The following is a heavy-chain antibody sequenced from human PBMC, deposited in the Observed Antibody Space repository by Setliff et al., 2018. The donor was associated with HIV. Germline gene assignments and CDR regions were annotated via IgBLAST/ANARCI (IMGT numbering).Heavy chain of an antibody. CDR2: MNPNSGNT. Sequence: GASVKVSCKASGYTFTGYYLHWVRQATGQGLEWMGWMNPNSGNTGYAERFQGRVTMTRDTSISTVYMELTSLRSEDMAVYYCARGLRQNRSNSDVFDVWGQGTVVTVSS. V-gene: IGHV1-8*02. CDR3: ARGLRQNRSNSDVFDV. CDR1: GYTFTGYY. D-gene: IGHD4-4*01. J-gene: IGHJ3*01.